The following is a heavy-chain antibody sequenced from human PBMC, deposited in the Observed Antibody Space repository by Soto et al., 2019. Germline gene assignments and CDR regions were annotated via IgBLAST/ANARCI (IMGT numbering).Heavy chain of an antibody. CDR2: IWYDGSNK. J-gene: IGHJ4*02. CDR1: GFTFSSYG. V-gene: IGHV3-33*01. CDR3: ARGWLWFGELSGVGSD. Sequence: QVQLVESGGGVVQPGRSLRLSCAASGFTFSSYGMHWVRQAPGKGLEWVAVIWYDGSNKYYADSVKGRFTISRDNSKTTLYLHMNSLRAEDTAVYYCARGWLWFGELSGVGSDWGQGTLVTVSS. D-gene: IGHD3-10*01.